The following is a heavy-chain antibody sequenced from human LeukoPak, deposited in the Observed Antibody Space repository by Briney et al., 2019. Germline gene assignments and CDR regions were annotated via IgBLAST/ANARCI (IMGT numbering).Heavy chain of an antibody. CDR2: IRSKAYGGTT. J-gene: IGHJ3*02. V-gene: IGHV3-49*04. CDR3: TRRIAANGDAFDI. Sequence: GGSLRLSCTASGFTFGDYAMSWVRQAPGKGLEWVGFIRSKAYGGTTEYAASVKGRFTISRDDSKSIAYLQMDSPKTEDTAVYYCTRRIAANGDAFDIWGQGTMVIVSS. D-gene: IGHD6-6*01. CDR1: GFTFGDYA.